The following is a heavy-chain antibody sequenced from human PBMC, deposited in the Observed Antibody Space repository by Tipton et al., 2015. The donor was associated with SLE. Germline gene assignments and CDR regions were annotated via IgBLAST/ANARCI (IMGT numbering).Heavy chain of an antibody. CDR3: ARLVRFLGGRFFDY. V-gene: IGHV4-34*01. D-gene: IGHD3-3*01. CDR2: INHSGST. CDR1: GASITSHY. Sequence: TLSLTCTVSGASITSHYWSWIRQPPGKGLEWIGEINHSGSTNYNPSLKSRVTISVDTSKNQFSLKLSSVTAADTAVYYCARLVRFLGGRFFDYWGQGTLVTVSS. J-gene: IGHJ4*02.